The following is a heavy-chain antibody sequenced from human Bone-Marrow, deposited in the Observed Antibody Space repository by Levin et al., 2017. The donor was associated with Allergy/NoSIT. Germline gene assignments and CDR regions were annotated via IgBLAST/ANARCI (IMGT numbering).Heavy chain of an antibody. Sequence: GGSLRLSCAASGFTFSSYAMHWVRQAPGKGLEWVAVISYDGSNKYYADSVKGRFTISRDNSKNTLYLQMNSLRAEDTAVYYCQGYSSGWHQRGGFDLWGRGTLVTVSS. D-gene: IGHD6-19*01. CDR2: ISYDGSNK. J-gene: IGHJ2*01. V-gene: IGHV3-30-3*01. CDR1: GFTFSSYA. CDR3: QGYSSGWHQRGGFDL.